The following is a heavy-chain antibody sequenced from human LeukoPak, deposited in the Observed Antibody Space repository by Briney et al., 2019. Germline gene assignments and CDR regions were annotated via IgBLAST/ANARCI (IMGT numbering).Heavy chain of an antibody. V-gene: IGHV3-11*04. CDR3: ASRYCSGGSCYFDY. J-gene: IGHJ4*02. CDR1: GFTFSDHY. CDR2: ISSSGSTI. D-gene: IGHD2-15*01. Sequence: GGSLRLSCAASGFTFSDHYMSWIRQAPGKGLEWVSYISSSGSTIYYADSVKGRFTISRDNAKNSLYLQINSLRAEDTAVYYCASRYCSGGSCYFDYWGQGTLVTVSS.